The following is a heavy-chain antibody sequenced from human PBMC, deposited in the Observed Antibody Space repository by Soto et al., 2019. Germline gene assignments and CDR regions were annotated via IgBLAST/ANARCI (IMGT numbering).Heavy chain of an antibody. CDR1: GGYIGSHG. CDR3: ARLVQLLQGRWFDP. CDR2: IYYSGST. Sequence: LQPLSHTCSVSGGYIGSHGWSWIRKPPGKGLEWIGYIYYSGSTYYNPSLKSRVTISVDTSKNQFSLKLSSVTAADTAVYYCARLVQLLQGRWFDPWGQGTLVTFSS. J-gene: IGHJ5*02. V-gene: IGHV4-59*08. D-gene: IGHD2-15*01.